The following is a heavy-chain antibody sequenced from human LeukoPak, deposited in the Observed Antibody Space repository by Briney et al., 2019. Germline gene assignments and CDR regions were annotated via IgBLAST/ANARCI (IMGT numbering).Heavy chain of an antibody. CDR1: GYTFTSYA. D-gene: IGHD1-26*01. Sequence: ASVKVSCTASGYTFTSYAMHWVRQAPGQRLEWMGWINAGNGNTKYSQKFQGRVTITRDTSASTAYMELSSLRSEDTAVYYCAGPLVGATYPYYYGMDVWGQGTTVTVSS. CDR2: INAGNGNT. V-gene: IGHV1-3*01. CDR3: AGPLVGATYPYYYGMDV. J-gene: IGHJ6*02.